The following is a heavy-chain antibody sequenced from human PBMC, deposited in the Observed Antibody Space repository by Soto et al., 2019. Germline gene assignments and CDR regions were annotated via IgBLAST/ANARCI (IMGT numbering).Heavy chain of an antibody. Sequence: HVQLVQSGAEVKKPGSSVKVSCKTSGGSFSSYAITWVRQAPGQGLEWMGGIIPMFGTPKYPQKFQGRVTITAAEFTSTAYMELGSLRSEDTAVYYCARAGESSTRYYRYYGMDVWGQGTTVTVSS. CDR3: ARAGESSTRYYRYYGMDV. V-gene: IGHV1-69*01. D-gene: IGHD2-2*01. CDR1: GGSFSSYA. CDR2: IIPMFGTP. J-gene: IGHJ6*02.